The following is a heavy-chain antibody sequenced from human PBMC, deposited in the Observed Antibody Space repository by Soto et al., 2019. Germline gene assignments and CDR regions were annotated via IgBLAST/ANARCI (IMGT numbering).Heavy chain of an antibody. J-gene: IGHJ4*02. V-gene: IGHV4-59*08. CDR3: ARNYGGNVDY. Sequence: QVQLQESGPGLVRPSETLSLTCTVSGGSISSYYWSWIPQPPGKGLEWIGYIYYSGSATYNPSLKSRVTISVDTSKSQFSLKLSSATAADTAVYYCARNYGGNVDYWGQGTLVTVSS. CDR2: IYYSGSA. D-gene: IGHD4-17*01. CDR1: GGSISSYY.